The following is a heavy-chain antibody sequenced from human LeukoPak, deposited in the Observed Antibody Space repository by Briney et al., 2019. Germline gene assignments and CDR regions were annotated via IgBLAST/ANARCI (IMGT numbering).Heavy chain of an antibody. CDR3: ARDRPLRYCSSTSCPGNFDY. CDR2: ISSSSSYI. CDR1: GFTFSSYS. V-gene: IGHV3-21*01. Sequence: PGGSLRLSCAASGFTFSSYSMNWVRQAPGKGLGWVSSISSSSSYIYYVDSVKGRFTISRDNAKNSLYLQMNSLRAEDTAVYYCARDRPLRYCSSTSCPGNFDYWGQGTLVTVSS. D-gene: IGHD2-2*01. J-gene: IGHJ4*02.